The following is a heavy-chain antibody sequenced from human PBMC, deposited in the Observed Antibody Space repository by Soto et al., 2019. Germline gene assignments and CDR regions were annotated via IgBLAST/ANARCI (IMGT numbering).Heavy chain of an antibody. CDR2: INAGNGNT. D-gene: IGHD1-1*01. J-gene: IGHJ5*02. Sequence: GASVKVSCKASGYTFTSYAMHWVRQAPGQRLEWMGWINAGNGNTKYSQKFQGRVTITRDTSASTAYMELSSLRSEDTAVYYCARGGKLERGLNWFDPWGQGTLVTVSS. V-gene: IGHV1-3*01. CDR1: GYTFTSYA. CDR3: ARGGKLERGLNWFDP.